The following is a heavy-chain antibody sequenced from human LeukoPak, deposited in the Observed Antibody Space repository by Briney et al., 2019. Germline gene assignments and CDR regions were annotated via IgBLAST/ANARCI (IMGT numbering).Heavy chain of an antibody. D-gene: IGHD3-16*01. Sequence: GGSLRLSCAASGFTFSSYSMNWVRQAPGKGLEWVSSISSSSSYIYYADSVKGRFTTSRDNAKNSLYLQMNSPRAEDTAVYYCARVWGIIADDAFDIWGQGTMVTVSS. V-gene: IGHV3-21*01. CDR3: ARVWGIIADDAFDI. CDR1: GFTFSSYS. CDR2: ISSSSSYI. J-gene: IGHJ3*02.